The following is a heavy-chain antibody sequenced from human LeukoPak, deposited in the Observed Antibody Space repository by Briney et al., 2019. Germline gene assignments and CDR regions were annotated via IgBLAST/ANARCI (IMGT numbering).Heavy chain of an antibody. CDR2: FYPEDGET. J-gene: IGHJ5*02. D-gene: IGHD2-15*01. Sequence: ASVKVSCMVSGYTLTELSMHWVRQAPGKGLEWMGGFYPEDGETIYAQKLQGRVTMTEDTSTNTAYMELSSLRSEDTAVYYCATGGYCSGGSCYGWPNWFDHWGQGTLVTVSS. CDR1: GYTLTELS. V-gene: IGHV1-24*01. CDR3: ATGGYCSGGSCYGWPNWFDH.